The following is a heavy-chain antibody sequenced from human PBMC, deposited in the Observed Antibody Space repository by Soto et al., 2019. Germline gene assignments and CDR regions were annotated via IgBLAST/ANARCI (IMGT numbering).Heavy chain of an antibody. J-gene: IGHJ4*02. Sequence: GGSLRLSCAASGFTFSSYAMSWVRQAPGKGLEWVSDISGSGGSTYYADSVKGRFTISRDNSKNTLYLQMNSLRAEDTAVYYCAKDLRGYSYGYSFDYWGQGTLVTVSS. D-gene: IGHD5-18*01. CDR1: GFTFSSYA. CDR3: AKDLRGYSYGYSFDY. V-gene: IGHV3-23*01. CDR2: ISGSGGST.